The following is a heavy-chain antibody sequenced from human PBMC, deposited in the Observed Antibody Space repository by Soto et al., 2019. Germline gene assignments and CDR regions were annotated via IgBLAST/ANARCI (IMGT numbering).Heavy chain of an antibody. CDR2: ISGSGGST. CDR1: GFTFSSYA. D-gene: IGHD2-8*01. J-gene: IGHJ4*02. CDR3: AKDLQGYCTNGVCYTPSASLDY. Sequence: GGSLRLSCAASGFTFSSYAMSWVRQAPGKGLEWVSAISGSGGSTYYADSVKGRFTTSRDNSKNTLYLQMNSLRAEDTAVYYCAKDLQGYCTNGVCYTPSASLDYWGQGTLVTVSS. V-gene: IGHV3-23*01.